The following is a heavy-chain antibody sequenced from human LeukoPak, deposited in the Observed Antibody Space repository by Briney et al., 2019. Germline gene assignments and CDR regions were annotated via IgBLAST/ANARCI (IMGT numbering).Heavy chain of an antibody. Sequence: SETLSLTCAVSGGSISSSNWWSWVRQPPGKGLEWIGEIYHSGSTNYNPSLKSRVTISVDKSKNQFSLKLSSVTAADTAVYYCARTITMVRGVMGFDYWGQGTLVTVSS. V-gene: IGHV4-4*02. D-gene: IGHD3-10*01. CDR3: ARTITMVRGVMGFDY. CDR2: IYHSGST. CDR1: GGSISSSNW. J-gene: IGHJ4*02.